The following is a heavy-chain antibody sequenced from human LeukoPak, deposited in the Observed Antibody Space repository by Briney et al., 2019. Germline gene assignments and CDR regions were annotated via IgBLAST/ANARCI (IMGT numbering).Heavy chain of an antibody. Sequence: PSETLSLTCTVSGGSISSYYWSWVRQPPGKGLEWIGCIYYIGSTNYIPSLKSRVTISVDRPQNQSSLTLSSVTAADTAVYYCARYCSSTSCFYFDNWGQGTLVTVSS. V-gene: IGHV4-59*12. J-gene: IGHJ4*02. CDR2: IYYIGST. D-gene: IGHD2-2*01. CDR3: ARYCSSTSCFYFDN. CDR1: GGSISSYY.